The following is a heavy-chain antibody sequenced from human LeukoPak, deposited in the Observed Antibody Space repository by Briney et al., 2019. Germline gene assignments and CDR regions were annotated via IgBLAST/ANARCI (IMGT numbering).Heavy chain of an antibody. Sequence: ASVKDSCKVSGYTLTESSMHWVRQAPGKGLEWMGGFDPEDGETIYAQKFQGRVTMTEDTSTDTACMELSSLRSEDTAVYYCATVNLGQGVYYFDYWGQGTLVTVSS. V-gene: IGHV1-24*01. CDR2: FDPEDGET. D-gene: IGHD6-13*01. CDR1: GYTLTESS. J-gene: IGHJ4*02. CDR3: ATVNLGQGVYYFDY.